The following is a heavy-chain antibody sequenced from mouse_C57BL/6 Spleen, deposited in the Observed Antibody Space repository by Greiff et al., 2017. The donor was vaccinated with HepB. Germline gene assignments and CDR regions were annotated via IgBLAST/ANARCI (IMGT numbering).Heavy chain of an antibody. Sequence: VMLVESGAELVKPGASVKISCKASGYAFSSYWMNWVKQRPGKGLEWIGQIYPGDGDTNYNGKFKGKATLTADKSSSTAYMQLSSLTSEDSAVYFCAREGLNGNYEGDYAMDYWGQGTSVTVSS. CDR2: IYPGDGDT. V-gene: IGHV1-80*01. CDR3: AREGLNGNYEGDYAMDY. CDR1: GYAFSSYW. D-gene: IGHD2-1*01. J-gene: IGHJ4*01.